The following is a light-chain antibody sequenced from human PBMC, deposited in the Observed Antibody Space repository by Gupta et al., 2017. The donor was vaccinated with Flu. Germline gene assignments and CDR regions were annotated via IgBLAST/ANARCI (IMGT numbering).Light chain of an antibody. CDR2: EVN. CDR3: SSYTGSTTL. CDR1: NSDIGGYNY. V-gene: IGLV2-14*01. J-gene: IGLJ2*01. Sequence: QSALTQPASVSGSPGQSITISCTGTNSDIGGYNYVSWYQQHPGKAPKLVIFEVNNRPSGVSNRFSGSKSGNTATLTISGLQAEDEAHYYCSSYTGSTTLFGGGTKLTVL.